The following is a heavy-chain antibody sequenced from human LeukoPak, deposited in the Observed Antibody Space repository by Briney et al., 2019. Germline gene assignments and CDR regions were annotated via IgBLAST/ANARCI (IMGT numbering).Heavy chain of an antibody. D-gene: IGHD4-11*01. V-gene: IGHV3-66*02. CDR1: GFTVSSNY. J-gene: IGHJ5*02. Sequence: GGSLRLSCAASGFTVSSNYMSWVRQAPGKGLEWVSVIYSGGSTYYADSVKGRYTISRDNSKNTLHLQMNSLRAEDTAVYYCARGLSDYSNYLSSWFDPWGQGTLVTVSS. CDR2: IYSGGST. CDR3: ARGLSDYSNYLSSWFDP.